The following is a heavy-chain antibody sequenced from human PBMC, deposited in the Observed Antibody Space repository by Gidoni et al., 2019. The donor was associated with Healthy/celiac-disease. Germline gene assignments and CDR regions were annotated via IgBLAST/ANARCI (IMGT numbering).Heavy chain of an antibody. J-gene: IGHJ4*02. CDR1: GLTISDHY. Sequence: EVQLVEPGGGLVQPGGSLRLSGAASGLTISDHYMDWVRQAPGQGLEWVGRTRNKANSYPTEYAASVKGRFTISRDDSKISLYLQMNSLKTEDTAVYYCAREGIAVAGSGLGYYFDYWGQGTLVTVSS. D-gene: IGHD6-19*01. CDR3: AREGIAVAGSGLGYYFDY. V-gene: IGHV3-72*01. CDR2: TRNKANSYPT.